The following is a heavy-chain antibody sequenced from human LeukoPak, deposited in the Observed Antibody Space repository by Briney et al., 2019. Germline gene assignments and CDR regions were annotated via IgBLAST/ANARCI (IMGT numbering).Heavy chain of an antibody. CDR2: IYYSGST. D-gene: IGHD3-22*01. Sequence: SETLSLTCTVSGGSISSSSYYWGWIRQPPGKGLEWIGSIYYSGSTYYNPSLKSRVTISVDTSKNQFSLKLSSVTAADTAVYYCARHSKTRPARINYYDSSGYRYWGQGTLVTVSS. V-gene: IGHV4-39*01. J-gene: IGHJ4*02. CDR1: GGSISSSSYY. CDR3: ARHSKTRPARINYYDSSGYRY.